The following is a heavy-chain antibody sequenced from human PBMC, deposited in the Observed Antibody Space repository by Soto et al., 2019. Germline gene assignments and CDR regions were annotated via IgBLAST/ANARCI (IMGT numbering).Heavy chain of an antibody. D-gene: IGHD6-19*01. J-gene: IGHJ6*02. CDR2: INPSGGST. CDR3: ARGGPTSIAVAGTNYYNYYGMDV. V-gene: IGHV1-46*01. CDR1: GYTFTSYY. Sequence: ASVKVSCKASGYTFTSYYMHWVRQAPGQGLEWMGIINPSGGSTSYAQKFQGRVTMTRDTSTSTVYMELSSLRSEDTAVYYCARGGPTSIAVAGTNYYNYYGMDVWGQGTTVTVSS.